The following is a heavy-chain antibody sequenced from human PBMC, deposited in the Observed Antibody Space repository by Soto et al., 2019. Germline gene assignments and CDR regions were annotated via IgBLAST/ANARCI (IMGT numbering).Heavy chain of an antibody. J-gene: IGHJ5*02. Sequence: ASVTVSCTASGYTFTCYYMHWVRQAPGQGLEWMGWINPNSGGTNYAQKFQGWVTMTRDTSISTAYMELSRLRSDDTAVYYCARTTTHQENWFDPWGQGTLVTVSS. CDR2: INPNSGGT. CDR1: GYTFTCYY. V-gene: IGHV1-2*04. CDR3: ARTTTHQENWFDP. D-gene: IGHD2-2*01.